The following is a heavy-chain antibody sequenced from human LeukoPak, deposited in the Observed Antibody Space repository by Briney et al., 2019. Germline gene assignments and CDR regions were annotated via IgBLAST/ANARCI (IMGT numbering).Heavy chain of an antibody. CDR3: AKSPFNYDFWSGYYAY. CDR1: GFTFSSYA. D-gene: IGHD3-3*01. J-gene: IGHJ4*02. Sequence: PGASLRLSCAASGFTFSSYAMSWVRQAPGKGLEWVSAISGSGDSTYYADSVKGRFTISRDNSKNTLYLQMNSLRAEDTAVYYCAKSPFNYDFWSGYYAYWGQGTLVTVSS. CDR2: ISGSGDST. V-gene: IGHV3-23*01.